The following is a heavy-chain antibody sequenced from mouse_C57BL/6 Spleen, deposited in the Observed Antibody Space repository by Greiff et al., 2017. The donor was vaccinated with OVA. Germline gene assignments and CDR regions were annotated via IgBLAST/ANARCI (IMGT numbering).Heavy chain of an antibody. Sequence: EVQLQQSGPELVKPGASVKISCKASGYTFTDYYMNWVKQSHGKSLEWIGDINPNNGGTSYNQKFKGKATLTVDKSSSTAYLELRRLTSEDSAVYYCARDDYGSTWFAYWGQGTLVTVSA. CDR2: INPNNGGT. J-gene: IGHJ3*01. V-gene: IGHV1-26*01. CDR1: GYTFTDYY. D-gene: IGHD2-4*01. CDR3: ARDDYGSTWFAY.